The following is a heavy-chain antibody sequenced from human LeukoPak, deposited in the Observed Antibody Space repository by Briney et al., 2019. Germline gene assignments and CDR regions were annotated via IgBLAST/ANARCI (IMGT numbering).Heavy chain of an antibody. Sequence: GGSLRLSCAASGFTFSSYAMSWVRQAPGKGLEWVSAISGSGGSTYYADSVKGRFTISRDNSKNTLYLQMNSLRAEDTAVYYCAKYVVVPAAGTNWFDPLGQGTLVTVSS. CDR2: ISGSGGST. CDR3: AKYVVVPAAGTNWFDP. V-gene: IGHV3-23*01. J-gene: IGHJ5*02. CDR1: GFTFSSYA. D-gene: IGHD2-2*01.